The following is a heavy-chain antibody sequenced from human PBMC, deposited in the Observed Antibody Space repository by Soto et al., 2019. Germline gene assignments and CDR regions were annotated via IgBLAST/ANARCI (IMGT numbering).Heavy chain of an antibody. CDR2: ISSNGGST. CDR3: ARDYCSGGSCYFDY. J-gene: IGHJ4*02. CDR1: GFTFSSYA. Sequence: GESLKISCAASGFTFSSYAMHWVRQAPGKGLEYVSAISSNGGSTYYANSVKGRFTISRDNSKNTLYLQMGSLRAEDMAVYYCARDYCSGGSCYFDYWGQGTLVTVSS. D-gene: IGHD2-15*01. V-gene: IGHV3-64*01.